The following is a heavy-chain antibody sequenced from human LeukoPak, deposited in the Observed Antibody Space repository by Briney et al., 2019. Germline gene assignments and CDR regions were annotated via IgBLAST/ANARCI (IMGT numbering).Heavy chain of an antibody. V-gene: IGHV1-69*04. D-gene: IGHD5-18*01. CDR3: AGAPLNSYGGDPYFDY. CDR2: IIPILGIA. Sequence: AVKVSCKASGGTFSSYAISWGRQAPGQGLEWMGRIIPILGIANYAQKFQGRVTITADKSTSTAYMELSSLRSEDTAVYYCAGAPLNSYGGDPYFDYWGQGTLVTVSS. CDR1: GGTFSSYA. J-gene: IGHJ4*02.